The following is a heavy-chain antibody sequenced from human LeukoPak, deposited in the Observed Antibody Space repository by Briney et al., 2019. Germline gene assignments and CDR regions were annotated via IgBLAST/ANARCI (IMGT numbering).Heavy chain of an antibody. CDR1: GFTLSSYA. CDR2: ISGSGGST. V-gene: IGHV3-23*01. J-gene: IGHJ3*02. CDR3: ARPKRADDAFDI. Sequence: PGGSLRLSCAASGFTLSSYAMSWGRQAPGKGLEWVSAISGSGGSTYYADSVKGRFPISRDNSKTTLYLQMNSLRPEDTAVYYCARPKRADDAFDIWGQGTMVTVSS.